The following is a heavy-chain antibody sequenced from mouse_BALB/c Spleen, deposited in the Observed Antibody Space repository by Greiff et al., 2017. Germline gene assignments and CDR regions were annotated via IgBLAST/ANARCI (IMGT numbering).Heavy chain of an antibody. V-gene: IGHV1-87*01. D-gene: IGHD1-2*01. CDR3: ARCTTATGFDY. CDR1: GYTFTSYW. J-gene: IGHJ2*01. Sequence: QVQLQQSGAELARPGASVKLSCKASGYTFTSYWMQWVKQRPGQGLEWIGAIYPGDGDTRYTQKFKGKATLTADKSSSTAYMQLSSLASEDSAVYYCARCTTATGFDYWGQGTTLTGSS. CDR2: IYPGDGDT.